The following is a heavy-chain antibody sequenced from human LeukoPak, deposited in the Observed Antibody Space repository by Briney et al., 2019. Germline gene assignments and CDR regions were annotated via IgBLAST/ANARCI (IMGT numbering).Heavy chain of an antibody. CDR2: IYSNGSP. D-gene: IGHD6-19*01. CDR1: GGSINRFY. CDR3: ARDRIAVTDPPNWFDP. J-gene: IGHJ5*02. V-gene: IGHV4-4*07. Sequence: PSETLSLTCSVSGGSINRFYFSWIRQPAGKGLEWIGRIYSNGSPDDNPSLKSRVTMSVDTSKNQVFLKLSSVTVADTAVYYCARDRIAVTDPPNWFDPWGQGILVTVSS.